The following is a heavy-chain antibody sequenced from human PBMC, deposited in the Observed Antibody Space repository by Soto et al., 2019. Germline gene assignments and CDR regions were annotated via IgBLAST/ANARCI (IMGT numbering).Heavy chain of an antibody. Sequence: SETLSLTCTVSGGSISSGGYYWSWIRQHPGKDLEWIGYIYYSGSTYYNPSLKSRVTISVDTSKNQFSLKLSSVTAADTAVYYCARAPIVLMVYANYYGMDVWGQGTTVTVSS. CDR2: IYYSGST. CDR3: ARAPIVLMVYANYYGMDV. CDR1: GGSISSGGYY. V-gene: IGHV4-31*03. J-gene: IGHJ6*02. D-gene: IGHD2-8*01.